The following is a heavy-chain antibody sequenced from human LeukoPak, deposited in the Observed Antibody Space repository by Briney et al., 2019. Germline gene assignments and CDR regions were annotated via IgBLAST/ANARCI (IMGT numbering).Heavy chain of an antibody. V-gene: IGHV4-34*01. CDR3: ARGRPPNH. J-gene: IGHJ5*02. CDR1: GGSFSGYY. Sequence: SETLSLTCAVYGGSFSGYYWSWIRQPPGKGLEWIGEINHSGSTNYNPSLKSRVTISVDTSKNQFSLKLSSVTAADTAVYYCARGRPPNHWGQGTLVTVSS. CDR2: INHSGST.